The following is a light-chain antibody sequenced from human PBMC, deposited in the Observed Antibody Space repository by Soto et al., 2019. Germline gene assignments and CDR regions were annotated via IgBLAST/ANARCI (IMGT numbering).Light chain of an antibody. V-gene: IGKV1-12*01. CDR1: QDISTY. CDR3: QHANIVT. Sequence: DIQMTQSPSSVSASVGDRVTITCRANQDISTYLAWYQQIPGKAPKLLIYAASSLQRGVPSRFRGSGSRTDFTLTISSLQPEDFATYYCQHANIVTVVPGTKVDIK. CDR2: AAS. J-gene: IGKJ3*01.